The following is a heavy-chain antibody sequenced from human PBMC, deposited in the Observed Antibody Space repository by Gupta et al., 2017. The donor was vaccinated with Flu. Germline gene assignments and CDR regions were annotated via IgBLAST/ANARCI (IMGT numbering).Heavy chain of an antibody. CDR3: ARGTSRGIVPLDY. V-gene: IGHV3-21*01. J-gene: IGHJ4*02. Sequence: VRQAPGKGLEWVSSIGSSNPYINYADSVKGRFTISRDNAKNSLYLQMNSLRAEDTAVYYCARGTSRGIVPLDYWGQGTLVTVSS. D-gene: IGHD2-2*01. CDR2: IGSSNPYI.